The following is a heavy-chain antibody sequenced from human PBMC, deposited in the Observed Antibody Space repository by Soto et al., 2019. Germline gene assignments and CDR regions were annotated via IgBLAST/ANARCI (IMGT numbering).Heavy chain of an antibody. J-gene: IGHJ5*02. CDR1: GFTFSSYS. CDR3: ARDVSGSYYNVRFDP. Sequence: EVQLVESGGGLVKPGGSLRLSCAASGFTFSSYSMNWVRQAPGKGLEWVSSISSSSSYIYYADSVKGRFTISRDNAKNSLYLRMNSLRAEDTAVYYCARDVSGSYYNVRFDPWGQGTLVTVSS. V-gene: IGHV3-21*01. CDR2: ISSSSSYI. D-gene: IGHD3-10*01.